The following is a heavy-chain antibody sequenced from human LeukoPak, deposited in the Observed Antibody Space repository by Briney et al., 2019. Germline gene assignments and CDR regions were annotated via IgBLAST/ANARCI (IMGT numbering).Heavy chain of an antibody. Sequence: GGSLRLSCAASGFTFSDYYMSWIRQVPGKGLEWVSSISSSSSYIYYADSVKSRFTISRDNAKNSLFLQVNSLRAEDTAVYFCARATWDPNYYYYMDVWGKGTTVTISS. J-gene: IGHJ6*03. CDR2: ISSSSSYI. CDR1: GFTFSDYY. CDR3: ARATWDPNYYYYMDV. D-gene: IGHD1-26*01. V-gene: IGHV3-11*06.